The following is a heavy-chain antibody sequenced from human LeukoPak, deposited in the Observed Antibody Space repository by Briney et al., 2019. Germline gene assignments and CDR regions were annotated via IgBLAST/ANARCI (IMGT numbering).Heavy chain of an antibody. CDR1: GYTFTGYH. J-gene: IGHJ5*02. V-gene: IGHV1-2*06. Sequence: ASVKVSCTASGYTFTGYHMHWVRQAPGQGLEWMGRINPNSGGTNYAQKFQGRVTMTRDTSISTAYMELSRLRSDDTAVYYCARVSSPLQYNWFDPWGQGTLVTVSS. D-gene: IGHD1-14*01. CDR3: ARVSSPLQYNWFDP. CDR2: INPNSGGT.